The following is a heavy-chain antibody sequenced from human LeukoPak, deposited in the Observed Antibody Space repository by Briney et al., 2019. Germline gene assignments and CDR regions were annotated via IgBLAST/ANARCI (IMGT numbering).Heavy chain of an antibody. CDR2: INSDGSST. CDR3: ARDPRQLVEPFDY. V-gene: IGHV3-74*01. D-gene: IGHD6-6*01. Sequence: GGSLRLSCAASGFTFSSYWMHWVRQAPGKGLVWVSRINSDGSSTSYADSVKGRFTISRDNAENTLYLQMNSLRAEDTAVYYCARDPRQLVEPFDYWGQGTLVTVSS. CDR1: GFTFSSYW. J-gene: IGHJ4*02.